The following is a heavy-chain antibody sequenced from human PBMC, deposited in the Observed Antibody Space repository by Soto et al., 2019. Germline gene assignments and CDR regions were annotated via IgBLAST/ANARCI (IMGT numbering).Heavy chain of an antibody. CDR1: GFSLSTSGVG. Sequence: QITLKESGPTLVKPTQTLTLTCTFSGFSLSTSGVGVGWIRQPPGKALEWLALIYWDDDKRYSPSLKSRLTITKDTSKHQVVLTMTNMDPVDTATYYCAHTLGYCSGGSCYSYYFDYWGQGTLVTVSS. D-gene: IGHD2-15*01. J-gene: IGHJ4*02. CDR3: AHTLGYCSGGSCYSYYFDY. V-gene: IGHV2-5*02. CDR2: IYWDDDK.